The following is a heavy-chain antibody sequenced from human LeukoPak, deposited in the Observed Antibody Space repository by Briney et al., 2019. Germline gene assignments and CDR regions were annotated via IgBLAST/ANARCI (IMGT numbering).Heavy chain of an antibody. Sequence: GGPLRLSCAASGFTFDDYAMHWVRQAPGKGLEWVSLISWDGGGTYYADSVKGRFTISRDNSKNSLYLQMNSLRAEDTALYYCAKGAYGIYYYYYYYMDVWGKGTTVTVSS. J-gene: IGHJ6*03. CDR3: AKGAYGIYYYYYYYMDV. V-gene: IGHV3-43D*03. CDR2: ISWDGGGT. CDR1: GFTFDDYA. D-gene: IGHD2-21*01.